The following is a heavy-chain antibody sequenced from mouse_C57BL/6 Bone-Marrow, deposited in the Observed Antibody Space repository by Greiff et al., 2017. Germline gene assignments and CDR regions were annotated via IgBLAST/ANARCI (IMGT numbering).Heavy chain of an antibody. V-gene: IGHV1-81*01. D-gene: IGHD3-3*01. Sequence: VMLVESGAELARPGASVKLSCKASGYTFTTYGIRWVKQKPGQGLEWIGEFHPRSGTTYYNAKFKGNATLPADKSSSTAYVERRSLTAEDSAVYVCAGREGPDYWGQGNTLTV. CDR2: FHPRSGTT. CDR1: GYTFTTYG. CDR3: AGREGPDY. J-gene: IGHJ2*01.